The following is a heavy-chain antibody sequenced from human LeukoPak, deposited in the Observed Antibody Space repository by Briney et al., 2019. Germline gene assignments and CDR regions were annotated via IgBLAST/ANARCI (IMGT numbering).Heavy chain of an antibody. Sequence: GGSLSLSCAAYGFTFSIYAMSWVRQAPGKGLEWVSAISGSGDSTYCADPGRGRITISRANNKHTLHLQMNSLSAEATAIYVSAEATGNLGNWGQGTLVTVSS. D-gene: IGHD1-1*01. CDR2: ISGSGDST. CDR3: AEATGNLGN. CDR1: GFTFSIYA. J-gene: IGHJ4*02. V-gene: IGHV3-23*01.